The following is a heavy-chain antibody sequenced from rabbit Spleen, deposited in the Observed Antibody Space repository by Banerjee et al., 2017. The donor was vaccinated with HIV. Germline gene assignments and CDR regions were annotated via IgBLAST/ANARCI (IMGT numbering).Heavy chain of an antibody. V-gene: IGHV1S45*01. Sequence: QEQLEESGGDLVKPEGSLALTCKASGFSFSSSDYICWVRQAPGKGLEWIACSYAGSSGNTYSAIWAKGRFTISKTSSTTVTLQMTSLTAADTATYFCARDTGTSFSTYGMDLWGQGTLVTVS. J-gene: IGHJ6*01. CDR2: SYAGSSGNT. D-gene: IGHD7-1*01. CDR3: ARDTGTSFSTYGMDL. CDR1: GFSFSSSDY.